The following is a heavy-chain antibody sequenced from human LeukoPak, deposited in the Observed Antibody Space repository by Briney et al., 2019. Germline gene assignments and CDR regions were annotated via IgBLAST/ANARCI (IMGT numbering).Heavy chain of an antibody. J-gene: IGHJ4*02. CDR3: AIIAVAGTV. CDR1: GGSFSGYY. V-gene: IGHV4-34*01. CDR2: IYYSGST. Sequence: SETLSLTCAVYGGSFSGYYWSWIRQPPGKGLEWIGSIYYSGSTYYNPSLKSRVTISVDTSKNQFSLKLSSVTAADTAVYYCAIIAVAGTVWGQGTLVTVSS. D-gene: IGHD6-19*01.